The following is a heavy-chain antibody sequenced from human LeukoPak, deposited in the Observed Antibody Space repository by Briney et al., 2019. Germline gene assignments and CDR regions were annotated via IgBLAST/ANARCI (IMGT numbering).Heavy chain of an antibody. CDR3: AREGGFYRPLDY. V-gene: IGHV4-4*02. J-gene: IGHJ4*02. CDR1: GGSFTSTNW. CDR2: VHLDGRT. D-gene: IGHD3-3*01. Sequence: PSETLSLTCDVSGGSFTSTNWWTWVRPPPGKGLEWIGEVHLDGRTNYNPSLKSRLIMSVDLPENHISLKLTSVTAAATAVYYCAREGGFYRPLDYSGQGTLVTVSS.